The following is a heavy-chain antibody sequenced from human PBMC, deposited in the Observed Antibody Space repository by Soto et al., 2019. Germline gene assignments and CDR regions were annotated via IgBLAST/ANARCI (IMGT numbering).Heavy chain of an antibody. J-gene: IGHJ4*02. D-gene: IGHD2-2*01. Sequence: GGSLRLSCAASGFTFSNYYMHWVRQAPGRGLEYVSTINGDGGSTFYANSLKGRFTISRDNSKNTLYLQMGSLGPEDMAVYYCARGLFTWSDSTTCYSYWGQGTPVTSPQ. CDR3: ARGLFTWSDSTTCYSY. CDR1: GFTFSNYY. V-gene: IGHV3-64*01. CDR2: INGDGGST.